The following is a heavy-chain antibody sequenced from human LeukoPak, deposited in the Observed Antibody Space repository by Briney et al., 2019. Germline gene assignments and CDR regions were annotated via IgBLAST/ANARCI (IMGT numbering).Heavy chain of an antibody. Sequence: PGGSLRLSCAASGFRFTDYSMSWVRQAPGKGLEWVAGLGRSGEYKYYAGSVKGRFTISRDNSKDTVSLQMNSLRAEDSAIYFCVKDRPCETCMPMDAWGQGTTVTVSS. D-gene: IGHD2-2*01. J-gene: IGHJ6*02. CDR1: GFRFTDYS. V-gene: IGHV3-23*01. CDR2: LGRSGEYK. CDR3: VKDRPCETCMPMDA.